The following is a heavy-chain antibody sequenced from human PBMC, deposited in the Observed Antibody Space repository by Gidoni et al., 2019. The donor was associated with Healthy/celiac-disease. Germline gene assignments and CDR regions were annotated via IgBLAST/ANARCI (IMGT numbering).Heavy chain of an antibody. CDR2: IRSKAYGGTT. CDR1: GFTFGDYA. V-gene: IGHV3-49*04. Sequence: EVQLVESGGGLVQPGRSLRLSCTASGFTFGDYAMSWVRQAPGKGLEWVGFIRSKAYGGTTEYAASVKGRFTISRDDSKSIAYLQMNSLKTEDTAVYYCTSQLSTPDPLMDYWGQGTLVTVSS. CDR3: TSQLSTPDPLMDY. J-gene: IGHJ4*02. D-gene: IGHD1-1*01.